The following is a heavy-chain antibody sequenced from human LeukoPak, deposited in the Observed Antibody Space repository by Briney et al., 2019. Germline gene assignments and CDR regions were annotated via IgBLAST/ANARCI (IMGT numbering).Heavy chain of an antibody. V-gene: IGHV1-69*13. CDR1: GGTFSSYA. CDR3: ARVGLGYCSSTSCYFDY. Sequence: ASVKVSCKASGGTFSSYAISWVRQAPGQGLEWMGGIIPIFGTAKYAQKFQGRVTITADESTSTAYMELSSLRSEDTAVYYCARVGLGYCSSTSCYFDYWGQGTLVTVSS. J-gene: IGHJ4*02. CDR2: IIPIFGTA. D-gene: IGHD2-2*01.